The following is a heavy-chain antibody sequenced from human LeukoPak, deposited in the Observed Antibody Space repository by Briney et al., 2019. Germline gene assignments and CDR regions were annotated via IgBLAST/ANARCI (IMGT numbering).Heavy chain of an antibody. CDR1: GYTFISYG. V-gene: IGHV1-18*01. Sequence: ASVKVSCKASGYTFISYGISWVRQAPGQGLEWMGWISSYNGNTNYAQKLQGRVTMTPDTSTSTAYMELRSLRSDDTAVYYCARVDNRMTTEKYNLFDPWGQGTLVTVSS. D-gene: IGHD4-11*01. CDR2: ISSYNGNT. J-gene: IGHJ5*02. CDR3: ARVDNRMTTEKYNLFDP.